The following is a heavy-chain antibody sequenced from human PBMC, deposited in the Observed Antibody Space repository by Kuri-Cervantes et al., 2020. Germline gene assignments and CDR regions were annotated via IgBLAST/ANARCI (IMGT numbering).Heavy chain of an antibody. V-gene: IGHV3-48*03. D-gene: IGHD6-19*01. CDR2: ISSSGSTI. J-gene: IGHJ4*02. CDR1: GFTFSSYE. CDR3: ARGSGWLPDY. Sequence: GGSLRLSCAASGFTFSSYEMNWVRQAPGKGLEWVSYISSSGSTIYYADSVKGRFTISRDNAKNSLFLQMNSLRAEDTAVFYCARGSGWLPDYWGQGTLVTVSS.